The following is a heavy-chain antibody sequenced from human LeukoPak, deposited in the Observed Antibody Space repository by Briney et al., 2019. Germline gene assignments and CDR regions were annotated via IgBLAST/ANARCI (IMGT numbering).Heavy chain of an antibody. J-gene: IGHJ4*02. Sequence: ASVKVSCKASGGTFSSYAISWVRQAPGQGLEWMGRIIPILGIANYAQKFQGRVTITADKSISTAYLQWSSLKASDTAMYYCARRASGWSIDYWGQGTLVTVSS. D-gene: IGHD6-19*01. CDR2: IIPILGIA. CDR1: GGTFSSYA. V-gene: IGHV1-69*04. CDR3: ARRASGWSIDY.